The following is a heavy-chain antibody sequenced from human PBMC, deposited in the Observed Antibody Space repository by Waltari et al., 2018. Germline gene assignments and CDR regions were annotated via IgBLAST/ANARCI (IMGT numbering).Heavy chain of an antibody. CDR3: ATDWNADYIFDQ. D-gene: IGHD4-17*01. CDR1: GLSVTTNY. J-gene: IGHJ4*02. V-gene: IGHV3-66*01. Sequence: EVQLVASGGGLVQPGGSLRLSCAASGLSVTTNYMNWVRQTPMKGLEWVSVIYNGGKYYADSVKGRFTISRDTSKNTVYLQMNSLRAEDTAVYYCATDWNADYIFDQWGQGTLVTISS. CDR2: IYNGGK.